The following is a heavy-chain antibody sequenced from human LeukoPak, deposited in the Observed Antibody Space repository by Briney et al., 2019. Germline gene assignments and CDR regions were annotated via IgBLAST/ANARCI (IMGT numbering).Heavy chain of an antibody. Sequence: EASVKVSCRASGFIFTNYDINWVRQAAGQGLEWMGWMNPITGNTGYARQFQGRVTMTRDTSTGTAYMELTSLRSEDTAVYYCVRDGEGVAISVNYWFDPWGQGTLVTVSS. J-gene: IGHJ5*02. CDR2: MNPITGNT. V-gene: IGHV1-8*01. CDR3: VRDGEGVAISVNYWFDP. D-gene: IGHD3-10*01. CDR1: GFIFTNYD.